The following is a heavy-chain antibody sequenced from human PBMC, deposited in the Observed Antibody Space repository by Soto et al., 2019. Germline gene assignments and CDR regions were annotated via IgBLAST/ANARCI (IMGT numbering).Heavy chain of an antibody. D-gene: IGHD6-19*01. V-gene: IGHV3-23*01. Sequence: EVQLLESGGGLAQPGGSLRLSCAASGFTLSSYAMSWVRQAPGKGLEWVAAISGSGTSTYYADSVKGRFNISKDNSKNTLYLQMNSLRAEDTAVYYCAKDRYSSSRIFDYWGQGTLVTVSS. J-gene: IGHJ4*02. CDR2: ISGSGTST. CDR3: AKDRYSSSRIFDY. CDR1: GFTLSSYA.